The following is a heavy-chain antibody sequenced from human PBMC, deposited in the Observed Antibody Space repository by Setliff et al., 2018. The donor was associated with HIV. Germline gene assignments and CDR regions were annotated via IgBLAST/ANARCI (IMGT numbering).Heavy chain of an antibody. Sequence: PSETLSLTCTVSGGSISSYYWSWIRQPAGKGLEWIGRIYPSGSTYYNPSLKSRVTIAVDTSKNQFSLKLSSVTAADTAVYYCARVSSTYWYSIFRNYYYHMDVWGKGTTVTVSS. J-gene: IGHJ6*03. CDR1: GGSISSYY. CDR2: IYPSGST. CDR3: ARVSSTYWYSIFRNYYYHMDV. V-gene: IGHV4-4*07. D-gene: IGHD2-8*02.